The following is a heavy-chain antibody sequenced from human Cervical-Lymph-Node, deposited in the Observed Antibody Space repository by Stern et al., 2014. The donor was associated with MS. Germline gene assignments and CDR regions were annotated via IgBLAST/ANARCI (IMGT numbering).Heavy chain of an antibody. J-gene: IGHJ2*01. Sequence: QVQLQESGPGLVKPSETLSLTCAVSGGSIISSYWSWIRQSPEKGLEWIGCIHNDGNTNRNPSFKSRVSMSLNTPKNQFSLKLTSLTPADTAVYYCARGSRYCVNENCYFRHFDLWGRGTLVTVSS. CDR2: IHNDGNT. CDR3: ARGSRYCVNENCYFRHFDL. D-gene: IGHD2-8*01. V-gene: IGHV4-59*01. CDR1: GGSIISSY.